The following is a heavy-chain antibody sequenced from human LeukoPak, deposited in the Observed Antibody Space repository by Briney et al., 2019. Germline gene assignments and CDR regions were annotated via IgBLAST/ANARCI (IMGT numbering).Heavy chain of an antibody. Sequence: GGSLRLSCAASGFTFSNYAISWVRQAPGKGLEWVSAISGSGGSTYYADSVKGRFTISRDNSRNTLYLQMNSLRAEDTAVYYCAKVLVFGVVIINPYDAFDIWGQGTMVTVSS. CDR3: AKVLVFGVVIINPYDAFDI. D-gene: IGHD3-3*01. CDR2: ISGSGGST. CDR1: GFTFSNYA. J-gene: IGHJ3*02. V-gene: IGHV3-23*01.